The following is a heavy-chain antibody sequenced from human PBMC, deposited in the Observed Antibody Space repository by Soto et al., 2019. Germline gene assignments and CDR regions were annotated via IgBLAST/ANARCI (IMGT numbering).Heavy chain of an antibody. CDR1: GGSISSGGYY. V-gene: IGHV4-31*03. D-gene: IGHD3-3*01. Sequence: SETLSLTCTVSGGSISSGGYYWSWIRQHPGKGLEWIGYIYYSGSTYYNPSLKSRVTISVDTSKNQFSLKLSSVTAADTAVYYCARDLPYYDFWSGPSPVWGQGTLVTVSS. CDR3: ARDLPYYDFWSGPSPV. J-gene: IGHJ4*02. CDR2: IYYSGST.